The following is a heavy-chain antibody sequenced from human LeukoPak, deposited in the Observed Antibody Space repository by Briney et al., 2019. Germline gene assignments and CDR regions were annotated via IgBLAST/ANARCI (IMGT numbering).Heavy chain of an antibody. CDR3: ARHGCSSGGRPFQH. J-gene: IGHJ1*01. V-gene: IGHV4-61*02. CDR1: GGSISSGGHY. D-gene: IGHD2-15*01. Sequence: SQTLSLTCTVSGGSISSGGHYWSWIRQPAGKGLEYLGRISSTGSTNYNPSLRSRVTISADTSKNHFSLKLTSVTAADTAVYYCARHGCSSGGRPFQHWGQGTQVTVSS. CDR2: ISSTGST.